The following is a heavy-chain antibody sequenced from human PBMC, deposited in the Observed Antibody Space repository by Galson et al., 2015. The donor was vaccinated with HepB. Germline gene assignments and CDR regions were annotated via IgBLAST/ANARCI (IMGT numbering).Heavy chain of an antibody. D-gene: IGHD3-22*01. CDR2: LSGSGDNT. CDR3: AKDRALGNDYDSSGIDY. V-gene: IGHV3-23*01. Sequence: SLRLSCAASGFTFRSYAMNWVRRAPGKGLEWVSGLSGSGDNTYYADSVKGRFIISRDNSKNTLYLQMNSLRAEDTAVYYCAKDRALGNDYDSSGIDYWGQGTQATVSS. CDR1: GFTFRSYA. J-gene: IGHJ4*02.